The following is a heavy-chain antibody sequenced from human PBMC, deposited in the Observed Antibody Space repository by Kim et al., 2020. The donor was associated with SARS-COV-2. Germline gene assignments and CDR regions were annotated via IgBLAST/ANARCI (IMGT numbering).Heavy chain of an antibody. D-gene: IGHD3-10*01. Sequence: KFQGRVTMTRDTSTSTVYMELSSLRSEDTAVYYCARDGSGSYYYNCCNPWGQGTLVTVSS. CDR3: ARDGSGSYYYNCCNP. J-gene: IGHJ5*02. V-gene: IGHV1-46*01.